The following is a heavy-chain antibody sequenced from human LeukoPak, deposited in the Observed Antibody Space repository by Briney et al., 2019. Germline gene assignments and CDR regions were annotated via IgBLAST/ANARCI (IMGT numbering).Heavy chain of an antibody. D-gene: IGHD2-2*01. V-gene: IGHV3-7*03. CDR2: IKQDGSEK. J-gene: IGHJ6*02. Sequence: SGGSLRLSCAASGFTFSSYWMSWVRQAPGKGLEWVANIKQDGSEKYYVDSVKGRFTISRDNAKNSLYLQMNSLRAEDTAVYYCARDGDIVVVPAATGDYYYYGMDVWGQGTTVTVSS. CDR3: ARDGDIVVVPAATGDYYYYGMDV. CDR1: GFTFSSYW.